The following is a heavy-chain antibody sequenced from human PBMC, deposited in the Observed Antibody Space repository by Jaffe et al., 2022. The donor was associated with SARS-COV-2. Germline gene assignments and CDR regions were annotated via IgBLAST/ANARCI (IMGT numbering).Heavy chain of an antibody. CDR1: GFTFSSYG. D-gene: IGHD6-13*01. CDR3: AKDRGVAAAGHYYYYGMDV. V-gene: IGHV3-30*18. CDR2: ISYDGSNK. J-gene: IGHJ6*02. Sequence: QVQLVESGGGVVQPGRSLRLSCAASGFTFSSYGMHWVRQAPGKGLEWVAVISYDGSNKYYADSVKGRFTISRDNSKNTLYLQMNSLRAEDTAVYYCAKDRGVAAAGHYYYYGMDVWGQGTTVTVSS.